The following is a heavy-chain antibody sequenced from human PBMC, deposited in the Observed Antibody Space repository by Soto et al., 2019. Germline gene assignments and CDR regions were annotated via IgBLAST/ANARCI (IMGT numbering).Heavy chain of an antibody. V-gene: IGHV1-69*02. J-gene: IGHJ6*03. CDR2: IIPILGIA. CDR3: ARNIAATPYYYYYMDV. D-gene: IGHD6-6*01. Sequence: QVQLVQSGAEVKKPGSSVKVSCKASGGTFSSYTISWVRQAPGQGLEWMGRIIPILGIANYAQKFQGRVTITADKSTSTAYMELSSLRSEDTAVYYCARNIAATPYYYYYMDVWGKGTTVTVSS. CDR1: GGTFSSYT.